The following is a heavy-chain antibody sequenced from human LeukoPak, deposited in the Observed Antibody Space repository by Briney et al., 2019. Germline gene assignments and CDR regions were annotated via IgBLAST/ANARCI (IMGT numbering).Heavy chain of an antibody. D-gene: IGHD3-10*01. Sequence: GGSLRLSCAASGFTFSGSAMHWVRQASGKGLEWVGRIRSKANSYATAYAASVKGRFTISRDDSKNTAYLQMNSLKTEDTAVYYCVRGAIPAFDYWGQGTLVTVSS. CDR3: VRGAIPAFDY. V-gene: IGHV3-73*01. CDR1: GFTFSGSA. J-gene: IGHJ4*02. CDR2: IRSKANSYAT.